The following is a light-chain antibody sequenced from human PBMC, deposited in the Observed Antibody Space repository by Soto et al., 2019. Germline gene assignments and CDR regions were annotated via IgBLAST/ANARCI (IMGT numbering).Light chain of an antibody. CDR1: QSVSSN. CDR2: GAS. Sequence: EIVMTQSPATLSVSPGERATLSCRASQSVSSNLAWYQQKPGQAPRLLIYGASTRATGIPARFSGSGSGTEFTPTISSLQSEDFAVYYCQQYNNWPPTSGHGTKVEIK. V-gene: IGKV3-15*01. CDR3: QQYNNWPPT. J-gene: IGKJ1*01.